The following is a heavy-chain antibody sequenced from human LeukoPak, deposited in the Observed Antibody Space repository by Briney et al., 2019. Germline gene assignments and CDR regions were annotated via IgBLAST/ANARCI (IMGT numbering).Heavy chain of an antibody. CDR1: GGSISSGSYY. V-gene: IGHV4-61*02. D-gene: IGHD2-15*01. CDR2: IYTSGST. J-gene: IGHJ4*02. Sequence: PSQTLSLTCTVSGGSISSGSYYWSWIRQPAGKGLEWIGRIYTSGSTNYNPSLKSQVTISVDTSKNQFSLKLSSVTAADTAVYYCARARAFRGYCSGGSCYYFDYWGQGTLVTVSS. CDR3: ARARAFRGYCSGGSCYYFDY.